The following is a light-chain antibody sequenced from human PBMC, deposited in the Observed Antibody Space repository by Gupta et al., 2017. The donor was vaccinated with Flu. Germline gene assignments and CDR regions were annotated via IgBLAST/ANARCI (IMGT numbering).Light chain of an antibody. Sequence: PSTLSASVGDRVTITCRASQSIASWLAWFQQTPGKAPKLLIYMTSRLEPGVPSRFSGSGSGTEFTLTISSLQPDDFATYYCQQDNSYPWTFGQGTKVEIK. J-gene: IGKJ1*01. V-gene: IGKV1-5*03. CDR3: QQDNSYPWT. CDR1: QSIASW. CDR2: MTS.